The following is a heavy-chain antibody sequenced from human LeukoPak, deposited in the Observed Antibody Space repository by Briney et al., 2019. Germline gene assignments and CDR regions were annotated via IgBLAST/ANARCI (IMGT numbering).Heavy chain of an antibody. CDR1: GYTFTSYD. Sequence: ASVKVSCKASGYTFTSYDINWVRQAAGQGLEWMGWMNPNSGNTGYAQKLQGRVTMTRNTSISTAYMELSSLTSEDTAVYYCARGQCSSSGCYLYYYYMDVWGKGTTVTVSS. V-gene: IGHV1-8*01. D-gene: IGHD2-2*01. J-gene: IGHJ6*03. CDR2: MNPNSGNT. CDR3: ARGQCSSSGCYLYYYYMDV.